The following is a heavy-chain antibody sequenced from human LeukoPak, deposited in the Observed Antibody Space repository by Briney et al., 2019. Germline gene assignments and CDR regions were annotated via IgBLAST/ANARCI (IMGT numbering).Heavy chain of an antibody. CDR1: GGSFSGYY. V-gene: IGHV4-34*01. D-gene: IGHD1-26*01. CDR2: INHSGST. CDR3: ARGTGAFDY. Sequence: SETLSLTCAVYGGSFSGYYWSWIRQPPGKGLEWIGEINHSGSTNYNPSLKSRVTISVDTSKNQFSLKLSSVTAADTAVYYCARGTGAFDYWGQGTLVTVSS. J-gene: IGHJ4*02.